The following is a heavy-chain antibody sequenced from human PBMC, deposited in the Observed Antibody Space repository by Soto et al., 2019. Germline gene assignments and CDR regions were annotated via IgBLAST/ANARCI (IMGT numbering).Heavy chain of an antibody. CDR3: THTLPQYSSSGYVPLGYDAFAI. Sequence: QITLKESGPTLVKPTQTLTLTCTFSGFSLSTSGVGVGWIRQPPGKALEWLALIYWEDDKRYSPSLKSRLTITEDTTKNQVVPTRTNMDRVDTDSSYSTHTLPQYSSSGYVPLGYDAFAIWCQGTMVTVSS. J-gene: IGHJ3*02. V-gene: IGHV2-5*02. CDR1: GFSLSTSGVG. CDR2: IYWEDDK. D-gene: IGHD6-13*01.